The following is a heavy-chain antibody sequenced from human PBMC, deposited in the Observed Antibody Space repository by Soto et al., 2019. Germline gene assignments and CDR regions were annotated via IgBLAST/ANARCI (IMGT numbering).Heavy chain of an antibody. CDR2: ISAHNGNT. D-gene: IGHD1-1*01. CDR3: ARGRYGDY. V-gene: IGHV1-18*01. Sequence: QVHLVQSGAEVKKPGASVKVSCKGSGYDFTTYGITWVRQAPGQGLEWMAWISAHNGNTDYAQKLQGRVTVTRDTSTSTAYVELRSQRSDDTAMYYCARGRYGDYWGQGALVTVSS. J-gene: IGHJ4*02. CDR1: GYDFTTYG.